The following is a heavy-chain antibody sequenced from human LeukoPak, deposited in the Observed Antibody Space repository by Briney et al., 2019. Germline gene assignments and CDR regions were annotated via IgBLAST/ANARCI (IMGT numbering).Heavy chain of an antibody. V-gene: IGHV3-74*01. J-gene: IGHJ4*02. CDR2: INSDGSGT. CDR1: GFTFGSYW. D-gene: IGHD1-26*01. CDR3: ARYTGSYNAIDY. Sequence: PGGSLRLSCAASGFTFGSYWMHWVRQAPGKGLVWVSRINSDGSGTIYADSVKGRSTISRDNAKNTLYLQMNSLRAEDTAVYYCARYTGSYNAIDYWGQGALVTVSS.